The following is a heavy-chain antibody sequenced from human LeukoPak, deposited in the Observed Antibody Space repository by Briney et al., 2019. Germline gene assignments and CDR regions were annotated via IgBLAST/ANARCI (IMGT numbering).Heavy chain of an antibody. J-gene: IGHJ4*02. CDR3: ARGRGYCGGSCYTDY. CDR2: ISSSGSTI. V-gene: IGHV3-48*03. CDR1: GFTFRSYE. Sequence: PGGSLRVSCAASGFTFRSYEMNWVPQAPGKGLEWVSYISSSGSTIYYADSVKGRFTISRDNAQNSVYLEMSSLRAEDTAVYYCARGRGYCGGSCYTDYWGPGTLVTVSS. D-gene: IGHD2-15*01.